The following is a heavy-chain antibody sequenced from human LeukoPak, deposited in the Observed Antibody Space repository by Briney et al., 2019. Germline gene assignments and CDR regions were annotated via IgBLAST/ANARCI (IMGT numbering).Heavy chain of an antibody. CDR2: ISGSGGST. V-gene: IGHV3-23*01. CDR3: AKDPGRSPNTYNWFDP. CDR1: GFTFSSYA. Sequence: PGGSLRLSCAASGFTFSSYAMNWVRQAPGKGLEWVSAISGSGGSTYYADSVKGRFTISRDNSKNTLYLQMNSLRAEDTAVYYCAKDPGRSPNTYNWFDPWGQGTLVTVSS. J-gene: IGHJ5*02.